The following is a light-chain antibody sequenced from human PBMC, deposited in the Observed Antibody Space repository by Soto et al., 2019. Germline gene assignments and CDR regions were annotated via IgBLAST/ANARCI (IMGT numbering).Light chain of an antibody. CDR2: AAF. CDR3: QKYNSAPWT. CDR1: QGISNY. Sequence: DIQMTQSLSSLSASVGDRVTITCRASQGISNYLAWYQQKPGKAPKLLIYAAFTLQSGVPSRCSGSGSGTDFTLTISSLQPEDVATCFCQKYNSAPWTFGQGTKVEIK. J-gene: IGKJ1*01. V-gene: IGKV1-27*01.